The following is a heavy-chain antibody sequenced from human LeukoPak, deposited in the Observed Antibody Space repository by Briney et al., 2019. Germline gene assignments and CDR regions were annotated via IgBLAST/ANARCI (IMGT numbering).Heavy chain of an antibody. CDR3: ARHPELYFFDY. CDR2: INHSGST. CDR1: GGSFSGYY. J-gene: IGHJ4*02. V-gene: IGHV4-34*01. Sequence: SETLSLTCAVYGGSFSGYYWSWIREPPGKGLEWIGEINHSGSTNYNPSLKSRVTISVDTSKNQFSLKLSSVTAADTAVYYCARHPELYFFDYWGQGTLVTVSS. D-gene: IGHD3-10*01.